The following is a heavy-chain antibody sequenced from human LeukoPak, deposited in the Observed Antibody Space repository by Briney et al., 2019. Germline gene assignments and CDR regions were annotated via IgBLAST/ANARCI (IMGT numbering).Heavy chain of an antibody. Sequence: GGSLRLSCAASGFTFSSYGMHWVRQAPGKGLEWVAFIRFDGTNKYYADSVKGRFTTSRDNSKNTLYLQMNSLRAGDTAVYYCTRLSGGDYGGSHFDPWGQGTLVIVSS. J-gene: IGHJ5*02. CDR3: TRLSGGDYGGSHFDP. V-gene: IGHV3-30*02. D-gene: IGHD4-17*01. CDR1: GFTFSSYG. CDR2: IRFDGTNK.